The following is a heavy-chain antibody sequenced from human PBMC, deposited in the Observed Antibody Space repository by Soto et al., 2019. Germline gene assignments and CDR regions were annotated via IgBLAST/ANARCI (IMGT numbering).Heavy chain of an antibody. Sequence: ASVKVSCKASGYTFTSYYMHWVLQAPGQGLEWMGIINPSGGSTSYAQKFQGRVTMTRDTSTSTVYMELSSLRSEDTAVYYCARVEGITIFGVVNPLDVWGQGTTVTVSS. CDR2: INPSGGST. CDR1: GYTFTSYY. V-gene: IGHV1-46*01. D-gene: IGHD3-3*01. J-gene: IGHJ6*02. CDR3: ARVEGITIFGVVNPLDV.